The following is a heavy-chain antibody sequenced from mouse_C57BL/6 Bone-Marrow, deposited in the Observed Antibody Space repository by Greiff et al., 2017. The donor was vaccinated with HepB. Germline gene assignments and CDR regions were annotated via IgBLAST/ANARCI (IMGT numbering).Heavy chain of an antibody. CDR1: GYAFSSSW. CDR3: ARSYYGSSNGG. V-gene: IGHV1-82*01. J-gene: IGHJ2*01. Sequence: VKLQQSGPELVKPGASVKISCKASGYAFSSSWMNWVKQRPGKGLEWIGRIYPGDGDTNYNGKFKGKATLTADKSSSTAYMQLSSLTSEDSAVYFCARSYYGSSNGGWGQGTTLTVSS. D-gene: IGHD1-1*01. CDR2: IYPGDGDT.